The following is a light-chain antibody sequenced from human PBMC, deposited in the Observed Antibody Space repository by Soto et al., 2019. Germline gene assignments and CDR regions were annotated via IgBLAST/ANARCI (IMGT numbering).Light chain of an antibody. CDR1: SSDVGAHNF. V-gene: IGLV2-14*01. CDR2: EVS. J-gene: IGLJ1*01. Sequence: QSVLTQPASVSGSPGQSITISCTGTSSDVGAHNFVSWYQQHPGKAPKLMIYEVSNRPSGVSDRFSGSKSGNTASLIISGLQAEDEADYYCNSYTNTAARVFGTGTKVTVL. CDR3: NSYTNTAARV.